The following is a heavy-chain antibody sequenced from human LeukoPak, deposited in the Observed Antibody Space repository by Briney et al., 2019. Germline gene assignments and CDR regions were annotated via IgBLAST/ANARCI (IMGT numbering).Heavy chain of an antibody. Sequence: SVKVSCRASGGTFGAYAINWLRQAPGQGPEWMGGIIPIFGTRHYAQRLQGRVTFTADASANITYMDLTSLTSEDTAVYFCARSYPDQFHGGRGWFDPWGQGTLVTVSS. V-gene: IGHV1-69*01. CDR3: ARSYPDQFHGGRGWFDP. CDR2: IIPIFGTR. J-gene: IGHJ5*02. CDR1: GGTFGAYA. D-gene: IGHD3-10*01.